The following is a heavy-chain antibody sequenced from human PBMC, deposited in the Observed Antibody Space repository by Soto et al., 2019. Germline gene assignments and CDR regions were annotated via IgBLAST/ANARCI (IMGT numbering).Heavy chain of an antibody. CDR1: GFTFSSYA. CDR3: ARDQGDIVVVVAATPLEGGMDV. Sequence: PGGSLRLSCTASGFTFSSYAMSWVRQAPGKGLEWVSAISGSGGSTYYADSVKGRFTISRDNSKNTLYLQMNSLRAEDTAVYYCARDQGDIVVVVAATPLEGGMDVWGQGTTVTVSS. CDR2: ISGSGGST. D-gene: IGHD2-15*01. V-gene: IGHV3-23*01. J-gene: IGHJ6*02.